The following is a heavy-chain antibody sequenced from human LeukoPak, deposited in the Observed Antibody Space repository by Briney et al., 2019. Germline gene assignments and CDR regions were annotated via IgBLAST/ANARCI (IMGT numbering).Heavy chain of an antibody. CDR1: GGFSSSNY. CDR2: IYYSGNT. V-gene: IGHV4-59*01. D-gene: IGHD6-19*01. Sequence: SETLSLTCSVSGGFSSSNYWSWIRQPPGKGPEWIGYIYYSGNTNYNPSLKSRVTISIDTSKNQFSLKLSSVTPADTAVYFCARVQYTTGHYVYYFDYWGQGTLVTVSS. CDR3: ARVQYTTGHYVYYFDY. J-gene: IGHJ4*02.